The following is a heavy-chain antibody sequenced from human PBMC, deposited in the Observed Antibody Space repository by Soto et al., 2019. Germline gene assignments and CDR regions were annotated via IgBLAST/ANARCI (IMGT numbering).Heavy chain of an antibody. CDR3: ARVRDCSSTSCYWVDY. D-gene: IGHD2-2*01. Sequence: EIMSDTCSVADGSSCSGTHYWSWIRQPPGKGLEWIGYIYYSGSTKYNPSLKSRVTISVDTSKNQFSLKLSSVTAADTAVYYCARVRDCSSTSCYWVDYWGQGTLVTVSS. V-gene: IGHV4-61*01. CDR2: IYYSGST. J-gene: IGHJ4*02. CDR1: DGSSCSGTHY.